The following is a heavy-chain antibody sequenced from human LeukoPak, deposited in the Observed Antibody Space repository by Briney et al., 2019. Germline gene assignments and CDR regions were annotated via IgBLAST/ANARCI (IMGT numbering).Heavy chain of an antibody. CDR2: INPNSGGT. CDR1: GYTFTGYY. Sequence: ASVKVSCKASGYTFTGYYMHWVRQAPGQGLEWMGWINPNSGGTNYAQKFQGRVTMTRDTSISTAYMELSRLRSDDTAVYYCARDSTVTTLPFDSWGQGTLVTVSS. V-gene: IGHV1-2*02. CDR3: ARDSTVTTLPFDS. J-gene: IGHJ5*01. D-gene: IGHD4-17*01.